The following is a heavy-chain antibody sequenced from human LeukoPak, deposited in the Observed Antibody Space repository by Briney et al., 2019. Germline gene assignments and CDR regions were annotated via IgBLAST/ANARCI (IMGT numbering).Heavy chain of an antibody. CDR2: ISGSSGRT. CDR1: GFTFSSYA. Sequence: GGSLRLSCAASGFTFSSYAMTWVRQAPGKGLEWVSGISGSSGRTYYADSVKGRFTISRDNSESTLYLQMNSLRAEDTAVYYCAKVAEEQWLGGIDYWGQGSLVTVSS. CDR3: AKVAEEQWLGGIDY. J-gene: IGHJ4*02. D-gene: IGHD6-19*01. V-gene: IGHV3-23*01.